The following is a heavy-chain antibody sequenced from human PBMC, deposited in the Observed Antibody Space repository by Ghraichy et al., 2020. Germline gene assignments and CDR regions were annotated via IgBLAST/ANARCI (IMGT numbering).Heavy chain of an antibody. D-gene: IGHD3-10*01. V-gene: IGHV3-53*01. CDR1: GFTASSTY. CDR2: IYSGGST. CDR3: ARVLITMFRGVIIPDAFDI. J-gene: IGHJ3*02. Sequence: GGSLRLSCAASGFTASSTYMSWVRQAPGKGLEWVSLIYSGGSTYYADSVKGRFTISRDNSKNTLYLQMNSLRAEDTAVYYCARVLITMFRGVIIPDAFDIWGQGTMVTVSS.